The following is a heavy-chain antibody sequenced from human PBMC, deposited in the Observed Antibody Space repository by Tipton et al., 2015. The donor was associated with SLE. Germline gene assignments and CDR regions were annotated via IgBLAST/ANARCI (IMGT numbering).Heavy chain of an antibody. J-gene: IGHJ4*02. CDR1: GFTFSSYE. CDR2: ISYSGSTM. D-gene: IGHD1-26*01. CDR3: ARQSTGSYRFDN. V-gene: IGHV3-48*03. Sequence: SLRLSCTASGFTFSSYEMNWVRQAPGKGLEHVSYISYSGSTMFYADSVKGRFTISRDNAKNSLYLQMNSLRVEDTAVYYCARQSTGSYRFDNWGQGALVTVSS.